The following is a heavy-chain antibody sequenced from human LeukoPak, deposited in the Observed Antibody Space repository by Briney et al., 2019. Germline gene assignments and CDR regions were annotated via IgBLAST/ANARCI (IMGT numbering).Heavy chain of an antibody. CDR1: GFTFSSYE. J-gene: IGHJ6*03. V-gene: IGHV3-48*03. CDR2: ISSSGSTI. D-gene: IGHD1-26*01. CDR3: ARAYSERYGLGYYYMDV. Sequence: HPGGSLRLSCAASGFTFSSYEMNWVRQAPGKGLEWVSYISSSGSTIYCADSVKGRFTISRDNAKNSLYLQMNSLRAEDTAVYYCARAYSERYGLGYYYMDVWGKGTTVTISS.